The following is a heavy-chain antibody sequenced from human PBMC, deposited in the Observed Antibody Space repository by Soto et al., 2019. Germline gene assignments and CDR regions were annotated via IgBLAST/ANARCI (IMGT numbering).Heavy chain of an antibody. V-gene: IGHV3-15*01. CDR3: TTVVFIAARDAFDI. CDR2: IKSKTDGGTT. D-gene: IGHD6-6*01. J-gene: IGHJ3*02. CDR1: GFTFSNAW. Sequence: GGSLRLSCAASGFTFSNAWMSWVRQAPGKGLEWVGRIKSKTDGGTTDYAAPVKGRFTISRDDSKNTLYLQMNSLKTEDTAVYYCTTVVFIAARDAFDIWGQGTMVTVSS.